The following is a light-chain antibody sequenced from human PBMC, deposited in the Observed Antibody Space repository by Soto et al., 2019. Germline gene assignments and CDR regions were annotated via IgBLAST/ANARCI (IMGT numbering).Light chain of an antibody. V-gene: IGKV3-20*01. Sequence: EVVLTQSPDTLSLSPGERATLSCRASERVSSSYFAWYQQKPGQAPRLLIYAASRRAAGIPDRFSGGGSETDFTLTIRRLEPEDFAVYYCQQYGTSPPITFGQGTKVEIK. CDR3: QQYGTSPPIT. J-gene: IGKJ2*01. CDR1: ERVSSSY. CDR2: AAS.